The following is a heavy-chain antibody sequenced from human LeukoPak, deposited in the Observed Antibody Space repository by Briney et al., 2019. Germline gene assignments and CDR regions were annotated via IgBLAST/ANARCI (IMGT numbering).Heavy chain of an antibody. Sequence: GASVKVSCKASGYTFTSYDINWVRQATGQGLEWMGWMNPNSGNTGYAQKFQGRVTITRNTSISTAYMELSSLRSEDTAVYYCARGPRPSVRYYDFWSGQTSCYFDYWGQGTLVTVSS. CDR1: GYTFTSYD. J-gene: IGHJ4*02. CDR2: MNPNSGNT. CDR3: ARGPRPSVRYYDFWSGQTSCYFDY. V-gene: IGHV1-8*03. D-gene: IGHD3-3*01.